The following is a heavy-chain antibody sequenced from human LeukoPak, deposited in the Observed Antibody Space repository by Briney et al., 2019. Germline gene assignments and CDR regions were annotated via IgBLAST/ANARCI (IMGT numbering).Heavy chain of an antibody. CDR1: GGSISSGNYY. Sequence: SETLSLTCTVSGGSISSGNYYWGWIRQPPGKGLEWIGSIYYSGSTYYNPSLKSRVTISVDTSKNHFSLKLSSVTAADTAVYYCASYDFWSGYSNYSEYWGQGTLVTVSS. CDR3: ASYDFWSGYSNYSEY. D-gene: IGHD3-3*01. V-gene: IGHV4-39*02. J-gene: IGHJ4*02. CDR2: IYYSGST.